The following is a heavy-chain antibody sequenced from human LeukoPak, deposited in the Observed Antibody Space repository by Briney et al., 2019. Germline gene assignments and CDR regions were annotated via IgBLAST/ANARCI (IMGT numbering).Heavy chain of an antibody. V-gene: IGHV3-21*01. D-gene: IGHD2-2*01. CDR3: ARGDYCSSTSCSPPDY. CDR2: XSXSSXYI. J-gene: IGHJ4*02. CDR1: XXTFXXXX. Sequence: GGSLRLSCAXSXXTFXXXXXXXXXXXXXXXXXWXXSXSXSSXYIYXAXSVKGRFTISRDNAKNSLYLQMNSLRAEDTAVYYCARGDYCSSTSCSPPDYWGQGTLVIVSS.